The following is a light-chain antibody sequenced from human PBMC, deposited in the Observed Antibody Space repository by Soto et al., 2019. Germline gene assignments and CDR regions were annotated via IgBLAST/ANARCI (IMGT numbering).Light chain of an antibody. CDR1: QSVNNQ. CDR3: QQYNNWPPIT. J-gene: IGKJ5*01. CDR2: GAS. Sequence: EIVMTQSPATVSVSPGERATLSCRASQSVNNQLAWYQQRPGQAPRLLMYGASTRATGRPARFSGSGSGTEFTLTISSLQSEDFAVYYCQQYNNWPPITFGQGTRLEIK. V-gene: IGKV3-15*01.